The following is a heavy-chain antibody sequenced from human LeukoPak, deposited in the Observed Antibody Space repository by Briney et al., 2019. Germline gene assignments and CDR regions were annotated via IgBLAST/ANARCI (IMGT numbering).Heavy chain of an antibody. D-gene: IGHD3-3*01. J-gene: IGHJ6*03. CDR3: ARDTLEWLLYVPGGENYMDV. CDR1: GFTFRSFG. CDR2: ISGVDGST. Sequence: GGSLRLSCAASGFTFRSFGMSWVRQAPGTGLEWVSSISGVDGSTYYADSVKGRFTISRDNAKNSLYLQMNSLRAEDTAVYYCARDTLEWLLYVPGGENYMDVWGKGTTVTVSS. V-gene: IGHV3-21*01.